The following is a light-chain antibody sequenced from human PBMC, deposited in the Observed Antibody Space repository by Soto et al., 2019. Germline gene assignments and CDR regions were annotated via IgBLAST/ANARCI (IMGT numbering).Light chain of an antibody. J-gene: IGLJ2*01. CDR1: SSDVGAYNF. Sequence: QSALTQPPSVSGSPGQSVTISCTGTSSDVGAYNFVSWYQQYPGTAPKLIIFDVSARPSGVPDRFSGSKSGNTASLTISGLQADDEADYYCCSYAGTYSPVLGGGTKLTVL. CDR3: CSYAGTYSPV. V-gene: IGLV2-11*01. CDR2: DVS.